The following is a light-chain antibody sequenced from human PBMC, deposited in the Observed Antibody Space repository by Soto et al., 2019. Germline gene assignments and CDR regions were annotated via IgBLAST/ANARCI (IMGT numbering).Light chain of an antibody. CDR1: SSDVGGYNY. Sequence: QSALTQPPSASGSPGQSVTISCTGTSSDVGGYNYVSWYQQHPGKAPKLMIYEVSKRPSGVPDRFSGSKSGNTASLTVSGLQAEDEADYYCSSYAGSNIWVFGVGTKLTVL. CDR3: SSYAGSNIWV. V-gene: IGLV2-8*01. J-gene: IGLJ3*02. CDR2: EVS.